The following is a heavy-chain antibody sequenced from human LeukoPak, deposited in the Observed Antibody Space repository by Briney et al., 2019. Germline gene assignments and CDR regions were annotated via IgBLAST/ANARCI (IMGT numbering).Heavy chain of an antibody. J-gene: IGHJ4*02. CDR2: IYSGGST. V-gene: IGHV3-53*05. CDR1: GFTVSSNY. CDR3: ARARTERYYDSSGYYLGY. Sequence: GGSLRLSCAASGFTVSSNYMSWVRQAPGKGLEWVSVIYSGGSTYYADSVKGRFTISRDNSKNTLYLQMNSLRAEDTAVYYCARARTERYYDSSGYYLGYWGQGTLVTVSS. D-gene: IGHD3-22*01.